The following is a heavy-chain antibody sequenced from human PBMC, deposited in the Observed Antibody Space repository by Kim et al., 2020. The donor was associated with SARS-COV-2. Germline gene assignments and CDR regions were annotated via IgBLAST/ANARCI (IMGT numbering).Heavy chain of an antibody. J-gene: IGHJ4*02. V-gene: IGHV3-53*01. CDR3: ARQSDTAIDY. D-gene: IGHD5-18*01. CDR1: GLTVSSNY. Sequence: GGSLRLSCVASGLTVSSNYMTWVRQAPGKGLQWVSLVYADGTTYYAASVRGRFTISRDNSKNTLYLQMNSLRAEDTAAYYCARQSDTAIDYWGQGTLVTV. CDR2: VYADGTT.